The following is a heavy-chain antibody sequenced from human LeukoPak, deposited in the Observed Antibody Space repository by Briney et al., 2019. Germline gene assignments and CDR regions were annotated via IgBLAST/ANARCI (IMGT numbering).Heavy chain of an antibody. J-gene: IGHJ5*02. Sequence: SETLSLTCTVSGGSISSYYWSWIRQPPGKGLEWIGYIYYSGSTNYNPSLKSRVTISVDTSKNQFSLKLSSVTAADTAVYYCARLVVVVPAAMVWLDPWGQGTLVTVSS. CDR2: IYYSGST. V-gene: IGHV4-59*08. D-gene: IGHD2-2*01. CDR3: ARLVVVVPAAMVWLDP. CDR1: GGSISSYY.